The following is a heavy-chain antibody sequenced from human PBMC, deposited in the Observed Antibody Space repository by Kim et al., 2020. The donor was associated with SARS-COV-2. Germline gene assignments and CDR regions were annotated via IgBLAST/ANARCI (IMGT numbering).Heavy chain of an antibody. Sequence: GESLKISCKGSGYSFTSYWIGWVRQMPGKGLEWMGIIYPGDSDTRYSPSFQGQVTISADKSISTAYLQWSSLKASDTAMYYCARPALIAARVDAFDIWGQGTMVTVSS. CDR2: IYPGDSDT. CDR1: GYSFTSYW. V-gene: IGHV5-51*01. D-gene: IGHD6-6*01. CDR3: ARPALIAARVDAFDI. J-gene: IGHJ3*02.